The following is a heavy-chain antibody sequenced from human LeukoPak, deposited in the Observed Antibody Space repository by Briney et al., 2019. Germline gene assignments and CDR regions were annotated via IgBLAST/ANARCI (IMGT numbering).Heavy chain of an antibody. CDR1: GYTLTELS. V-gene: IGHV1-24*01. CDR3: ATIASGYDSSPNFDY. Sequence: ASVKVSCKVSGYTLTELSMHWLRQAPGKGLEWMGGFDPEDGETIYAQKFQDRVTMTEDTSTDTTYMELSSLRSEHTAVYYCATIASGYDSSPNFDYWGQGTLVTVSS. CDR2: FDPEDGET. J-gene: IGHJ4*02. D-gene: IGHD5-12*01.